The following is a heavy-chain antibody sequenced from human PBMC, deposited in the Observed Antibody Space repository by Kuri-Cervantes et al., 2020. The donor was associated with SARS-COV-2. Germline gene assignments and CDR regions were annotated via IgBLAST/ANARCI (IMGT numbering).Heavy chain of an antibody. Sequence: GESLKISCAASGFIFSNAWMNWVRQAPGKGLGRVGRIKSKSDGETRDYAAPVEGRFTISRDDTKNTLYLQMNSLRAEDTAVYYCARGDDYDPDYYYYGMNVWGQGTTVTVSS. D-gene: IGHD4/OR15-4a*01. J-gene: IGHJ6*02. V-gene: IGHV3-15*07. CDR3: ARGDDYDPDYYYYGMNV. CDR1: GFIFSNAW. CDR2: IKSKSDGETR.